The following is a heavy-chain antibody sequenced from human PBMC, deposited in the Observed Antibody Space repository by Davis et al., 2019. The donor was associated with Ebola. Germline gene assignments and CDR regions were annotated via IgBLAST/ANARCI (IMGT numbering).Heavy chain of an antibody. CDR1: GYSFTSYW. CDR3: ARQEVMVRVVPAANYYYYYGMDV. Sequence: KVSCKGSGYSFTSYWISWVRQMPGKGLEWMGIIYPGDSDTRYSPSFQGQVTISADKSISTAYLQWSSLKASDTAMYYCARQEVMVRVVPAANYYYYYGMDVWGQGTTVTVSS. CDR2: IYPGDSDT. D-gene: IGHD2-2*01. V-gene: IGHV5-51*01. J-gene: IGHJ6*02.